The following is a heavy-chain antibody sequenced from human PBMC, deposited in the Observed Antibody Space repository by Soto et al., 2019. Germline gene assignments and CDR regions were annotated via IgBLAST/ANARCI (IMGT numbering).Heavy chain of an antibody. V-gene: IGHV4-34*01. J-gene: IGHJ5*02. CDR3: ARGWRFDP. D-gene: IGHD3-3*01. CDR1: GGSFSSYQ. Sequence: SETLSLTCAVRGGSFSSYQWSWIRQTPGQGLEWIGEIIHSGTTNYNPSFKSRVTLSVDTSKKEFSLKVTSVSAADTAIYYCARGWRFDPWGQGTLVTVSS. CDR2: IIHSGTT.